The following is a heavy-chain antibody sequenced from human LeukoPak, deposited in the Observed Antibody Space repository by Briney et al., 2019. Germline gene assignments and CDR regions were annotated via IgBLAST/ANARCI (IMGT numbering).Heavy chain of an antibody. Sequence: PSETLSLTCTVSGGSVSSGSSYWSWIRQPPGKGLEWIGYISYTGSSIHNPSLKSRVTISVDTSKNQFSLRLSSVTAADTAVYYCAREYSRSSAGGYYYYYMDVWGKGTTVTVSS. CDR3: AREYSRSSAGGYYYYYMDV. V-gene: IGHV4-61*01. J-gene: IGHJ6*03. CDR2: ISYTGSS. D-gene: IGHD6-6*01. CDR1: GGSVSSGSSY.